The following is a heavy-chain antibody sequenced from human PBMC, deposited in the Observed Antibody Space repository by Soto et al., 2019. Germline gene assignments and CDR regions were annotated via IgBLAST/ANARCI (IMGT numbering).Heavy chain of an antibody. CDR1: GGFITRSCYF. J-gene: IGHJ4*02. V-gene: IGHV4-39*01. Sequence: PEKLRDSCTVSGGFITRSCYFGGWIRQHTRKGLEWIGGIYYSGRSYYNASLKSRVTMSVETSKNQSSLTLNSVTAADAAVYFFARQRTPVFTHSHYDHRCQGTLGT. CDR2: IYYSGRS. D-gene: IGHD1-20*01. CDR3: ARQRTPVFTHSHYDH.